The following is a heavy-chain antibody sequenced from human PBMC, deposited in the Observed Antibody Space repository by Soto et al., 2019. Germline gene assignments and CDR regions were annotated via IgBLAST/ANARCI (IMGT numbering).Heavy chain of an antibody. D-gene: IGHD3-10*01. Sequence: ASVNVSCKASGGTFSSYSMSWVRQAPGQGLEWMGGIIPIFGTANYAQKFQGRVTITADESTSTAYMELSSLRSEDTAVYYCARVTMVRGVIIAPHAFDIWGQGTMVTVSS. CDR1: GGTFSSYS. CDR3: ARVTMVRGVIIAPHAFDI. CDR2: IIPIFGTA. J-gene: IGHJ3*02. V-gene: IGHV1-69*13.